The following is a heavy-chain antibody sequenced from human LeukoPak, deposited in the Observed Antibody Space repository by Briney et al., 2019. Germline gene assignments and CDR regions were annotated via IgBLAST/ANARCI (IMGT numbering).Heavy chain of an antibody. CDR3: ARPNCYPNCGFDP. J-gene: IGHJ5*02. Sequence: ASVKVSCKASGYTFTDYGHYIHWVRQAPGQGLEWMGWIDPNSGATNSARKFQGRVTMTRDTSISTAYMELSSLRSDDTAVYYCARPNCYPNCGFDPWGQGTLVTVSS. CDR1: GYTFTDYGHY. V-gene: IGHV1-2*02. CDR2: IDPNSGAT. D-gene: IGHD2-21*01.